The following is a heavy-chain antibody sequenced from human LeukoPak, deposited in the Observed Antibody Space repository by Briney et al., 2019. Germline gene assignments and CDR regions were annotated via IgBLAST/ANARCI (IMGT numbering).Heavy chain of an antibody. CDR1: GFTFSSYS. Sequence: GGSLRLSCAASGFTFSSYSMNWVRQAPGKGLEWVSSISSSSYIYYADSVKGRLTISRDNAKNSLYLQMNSLRAEDTAVYYCARDYSPEYYYDSSGHPDYWGQGTLVTVSS. J-gene: IGHJ4*02. V-gene: IGHV3-21*01. CDR3: ARDYSPEYYYDSSGHPDY. D-gene: IGHD3-22*01. CDR2: ISSSSYI.